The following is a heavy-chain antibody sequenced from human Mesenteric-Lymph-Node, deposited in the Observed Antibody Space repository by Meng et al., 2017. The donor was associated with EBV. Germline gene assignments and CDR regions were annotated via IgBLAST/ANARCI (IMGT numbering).Heavy chain of an antibody. CDR1: GYTFTSHD. Sequence: QVQLVQSGAEVKKXXAXVKVSXKASGYTFTSHDINWVRQATGQGLEWMGWMNPNSGNTGYAQKFQGRVTMTRNTSISTAYMELSSLRSEDTAVYYCARQQLVSNNWFDPWGQGTLVTVSS. CDR2: MNPNSGNT. V-gene: IGHV1-8*01. CDR3: ARQQLVSNNWFDP. J-gene: IGHJ5*02. D-gene: IGHD6-13*01.